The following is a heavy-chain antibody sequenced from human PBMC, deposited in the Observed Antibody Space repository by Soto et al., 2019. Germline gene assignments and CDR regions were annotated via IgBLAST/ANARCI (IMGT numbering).Heavy chain of an antibody. CDR2: IFYSGST. CDR3: AREGISGSYYFDF. J-gene: IGHJ4*02. CDR1: GVCISSYF. V-gene: IGHV4-59*01. Sequence: PSETLSLTXTVSGVCISSYFWSWIRQPPGKGLEWIGYIFYSGSTNYNPSLKSRVTMSLDTSKNQFSLNLVSVTPADTAVYYCAREGISGSYYFDFWGQGTPVTVSS. D-gene: IGHD3-10*01.